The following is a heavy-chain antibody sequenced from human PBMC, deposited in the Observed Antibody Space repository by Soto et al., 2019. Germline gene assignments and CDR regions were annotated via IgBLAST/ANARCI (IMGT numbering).Heavy chain of an antibody. CDR1: GFTFSSYE. Sequence: GGSLRLSCAASGFTFSSYEMNWVRQAPGKGLEWVSYISSSGSTIYYADSVKGRFTISRDNAKNSLYLQMNSLRAEDTAVYYCARVASGWGYSYGDAFDIWGQGTMVTVSS. V-gene: IGHV3-48*03. CDR3: ARVASGWGYSYGDAFDI. CDR2: ISSSGSTI. J-gene: IGHJ3*02. D-gene: IGHD5-18*01.